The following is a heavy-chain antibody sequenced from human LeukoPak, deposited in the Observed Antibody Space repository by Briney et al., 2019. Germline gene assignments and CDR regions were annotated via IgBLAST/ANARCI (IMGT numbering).Heavy chain of an antibody. J-gene: IGHJ4*02. Sequence: GGSLRLPCAASGFTFSSYAMNWVRQAPGKGLEWVSGINWNGGSTYYRDSVKGRFTISRDNAKNSLYLQMNSLRAEDTALYYCARVKGSGYRNSIDYWGQGTLVTVSS. CDR1: GFTFSSYA. D-gene: IGHD3-3*01. CDR3: ARVKGSGYRNSIDY. V-gene: IGHV3-20*04. CDR2: INWNGGST.